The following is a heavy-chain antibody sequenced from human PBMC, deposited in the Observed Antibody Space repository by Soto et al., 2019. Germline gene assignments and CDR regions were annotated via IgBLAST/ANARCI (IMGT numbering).Heavy chain of an antibody. D-gene: IGHD3-10*01. CDR3: AKDYYSGSGSYFDY. Sequence: AGGSLRLSCAASGFIFSSYAMTWVRQAPGKGLEWVSAISGSGGSTYYADSVKGRFTISRDNSENTLYLQMSSLRAEDTAVYYCAKDYYSGSGSYFDYWGQGTLVTVSS. J-gene: IGHJ4*02. V-gene: IGHV3-23*01. CDR2: ISGSGGST. CDR1: GFIFSSYA.